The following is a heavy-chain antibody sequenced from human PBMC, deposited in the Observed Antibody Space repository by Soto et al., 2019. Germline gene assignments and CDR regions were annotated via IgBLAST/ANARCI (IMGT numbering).Heavy chain of an antibody. Sequence: ASVTVYCRTSGYSFTGYYMHWVRQAPGQGLEWMGWINPNSGGTNYAQKFQGWVTMTRDTSISTAYMELSRLRSDDTAVYYCARAGGVVVGAPYYYYYMDVWGKGTTVTVSS. CDR2: INPNSGGT. V-gene: IGHV1-2*04. CDR3: ARAGGVVVGAPYYYYYMDV. D-gene: IGHD2-15*01. J-gene: IGHJ6*03. CDR1: GYSFTGYY.